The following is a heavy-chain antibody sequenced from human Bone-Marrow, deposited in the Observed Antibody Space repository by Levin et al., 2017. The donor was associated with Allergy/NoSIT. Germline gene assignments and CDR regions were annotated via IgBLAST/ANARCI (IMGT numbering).Heavy chain of an antibody. J-gene: IGHJ3*02. D-gene: IGHD5/OR15-5a*01. CDR2: INPNSGGT. CDR1: GYTFTDYY. V-gene: IGHV1-2*02. Sequence: GASVKVSCKSSGYTFTDYYIHWVRQAPGQGLEYMGWINPNSGGTNFAQRFQGRVTLTRDTSISTAYMELSRLTSEDTAFYYCARGCHVVSTDEGNDSFDIWGQGTMATVSS. CDR3: ARGCHVVSTDEGNDSFDI.